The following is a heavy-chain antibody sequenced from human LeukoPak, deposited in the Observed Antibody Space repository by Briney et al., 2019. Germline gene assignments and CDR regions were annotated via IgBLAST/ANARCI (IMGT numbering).Heavy chain of an antibody. V-gene: IGHV3-23*01. Sequence: GGSLRLSCAASGFTFSSYEMNWFRQAPGKGLEWVSAISGSGGSTYYADSVKGRFTISRDNSKNTLYLQMNSLRAEDTAVYYCAKDYLGFYDNWGQGTLVTVSS. J-gene: IGHJ4*02. CDR1: GFTFSSYE. CDR3: AKDYLGFYDN. D-gene: IGHD3-16*01. CDR2: ISGSGGST.